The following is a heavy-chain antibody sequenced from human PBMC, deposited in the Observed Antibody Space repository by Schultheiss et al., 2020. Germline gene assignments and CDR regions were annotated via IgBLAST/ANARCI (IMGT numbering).Heavy chain of an antibody. D-gene: IGHD3-22*01. V-gene: IGHV3-48*01. Sequence: GESLKISCAASGFTFSSYSMNWVRQAPGKGLEWVSYIGSSISTIYYADSVKGRFTISRDNAKNSLYLQMNSLRAEDTAVYYCAREPYDSSLNDYWGQGTLVTVSS. CDR3: AREPYDSSLNDY. J-gene: IGHJ4*02. CDR1: GFTFSSYS. CDR2: IGSSISTI.